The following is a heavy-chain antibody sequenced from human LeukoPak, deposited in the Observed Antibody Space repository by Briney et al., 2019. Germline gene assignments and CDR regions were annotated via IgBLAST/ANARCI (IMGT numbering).Heavy chain of an antibody. CDR1: GGSISSYY. Sequence: SETLSLTCTVSGGSISSYYWSWIRQPPGKGLEWIGYIYNSGSSNYNPSLKSRVTMSVDTSKNQFSLKLTSVTAADAAVYYCARGRWLQSQNYMDVWGKGTTVTISS. J-gene: IGHJ6*03. CDR3: ARGRWLQSQNYMDV. D-gene: IGHD5-24*01. CDR2: IYNSGSS. V-gene: IGHV4-59*01.